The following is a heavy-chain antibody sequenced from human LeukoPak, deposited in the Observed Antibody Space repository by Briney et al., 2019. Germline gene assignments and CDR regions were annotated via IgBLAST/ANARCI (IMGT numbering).Heavy chain of an antibody. CDR1: GFTFSSYA. Sequence: GGSLRLSCAASGFTFSSYAMSWVRQAPGKGLEWVSAISGSGGSTYYADSVKGRFPISRDNSKNTLYLQMNSLRAEDTAVYYCAKDIRGRLAARYFDYWGQGTLVTVSS. J-gene: IGHJ4*02. CDR3: AKDIRGRLAARYFDY. CDR2: ISGSGGST. D-gene: IGHD6-6*01. V-gene: IGHV3-23*01.